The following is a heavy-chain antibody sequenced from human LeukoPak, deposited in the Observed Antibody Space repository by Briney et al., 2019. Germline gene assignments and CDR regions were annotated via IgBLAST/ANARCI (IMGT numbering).Heavy chain of an antibody. J-gene: IGHJ4*02. CDR2: IYNGGTT. D-gene: IGHD5-12*01. CDR1: GFTVSTNY. V-gene: IGHV3-66*01. CDR3: ARYDYGRSGFDY. Sequence: PGGSLRLSCAASGFTVSTNYMTWVRQAPGKGLEWVSVIYNGGTTYYADSVKGRFSISRDNSKNTLYLQMNSLRAEDTAVYYCARYDYGRSGFDYWGQGTLVTVSS.